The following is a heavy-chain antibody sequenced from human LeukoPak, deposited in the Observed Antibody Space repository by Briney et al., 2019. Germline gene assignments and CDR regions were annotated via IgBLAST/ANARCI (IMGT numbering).Heavy chain of an antibody. CDR1: GGTFSSYA. CDR2: IIPIFGTA. D-gene: IGHD3-9*01. CDR3: ARAADFDYYYYYGMDV. Sequence: SVKVSCKAFGGTFSSYAISWVRQAPGQGLEWMGGIIPIFGTANYAQKFQGRVTITADESTSTAYMELSSLRSEDTAVYYCARAADFDYYYYYGMDVWGQGTTVTVSS. J-gene: IGHJ6*02. V-gene: IGHV1-69*13.